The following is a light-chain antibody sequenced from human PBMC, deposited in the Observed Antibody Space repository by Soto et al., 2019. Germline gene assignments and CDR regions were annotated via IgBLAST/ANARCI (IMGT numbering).Light chain of an antibody. CDR1: SSDVGGYNY. CDR2: DVS. V-gene: IGLV2-14*01. Sequence: QSVLTQPASVSGSPGQSITISCTGTSSDVGGYNYVSWYQQHPGKAPKLMIDDVSNRPSGVSNRFSGSKSGNTASLTISGLQAEDEADYYCSSYTSSSTVVFGGGTKLTVL. CDR3: SSYTSSSTVV. J-gene: IGLJ2*01.